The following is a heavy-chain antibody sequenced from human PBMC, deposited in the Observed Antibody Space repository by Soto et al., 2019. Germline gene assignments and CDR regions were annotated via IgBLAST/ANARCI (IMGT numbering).Heavy chain of an antibody. V-gene: IGHV4-39*01. CDR1: GGSISSRTFW. D-gene: IGHD4-4*01. CDR2: MYYSGSS. Sequence: NPSETLSLTCSVSGGSISSRTFWWAWIRQPPGKGPEWIGDMYYSGSSYSSPSLKSRVTLSVDTSKNQLSLKLNSVTAADTAVYYCARHPRDDYNYGGSGIFDYWGQGTLVTVSS. J-gene: IGHJ4*02. CDR3: ARHPRDDYNYGGSGIFDY.